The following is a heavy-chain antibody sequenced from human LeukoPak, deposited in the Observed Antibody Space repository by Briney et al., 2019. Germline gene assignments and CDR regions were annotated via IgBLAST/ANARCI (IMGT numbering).Heavy chain of an antibody. CDR1: GYTFTSYD. CDR2: MNPNSGNT. D-gene: IGHD1-26*01. CDR3: ASTWEPELPHDAFDI. V-gene: IGHV1-8*03. Sequence: GASVKVSCKASGYTFTSYDNNWVRQATGQGLEWMGWMNPNSGNTGYAQKFQGRVTITRNTSISTAYMKLSSLRSEDTAVYYCASTWEPELPHDAFDIWGQGTMVTVSS. J-gene: IGHJ3*02.